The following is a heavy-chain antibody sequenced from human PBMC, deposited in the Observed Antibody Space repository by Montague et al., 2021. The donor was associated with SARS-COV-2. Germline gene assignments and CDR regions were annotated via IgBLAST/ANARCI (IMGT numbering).Heavy chain of an antibody. CDR3: AGYRVGTMLDS. J-gene: IGHJ5*01. D-gene: IGHD1-1*01. CDR2: IGYSASS. CDR1: GAYIGSSFSY. V-gene: IGHV4-39*01. Sequence: SETLSLTCTVPGAYIGSSFSYWGWIRQPPGKGLEWIGNIGYSASSFYNPSLRSRVTISEDTSRNQFSLKVTSVTAADTAVYYCAGYRVGTMLDSWGPGTLVTVSS.